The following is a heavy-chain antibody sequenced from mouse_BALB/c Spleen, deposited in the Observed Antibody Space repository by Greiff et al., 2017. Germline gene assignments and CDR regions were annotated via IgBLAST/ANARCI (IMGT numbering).Heavy chain of an antibody. CDR1: GFTFSSYA. CDR2: ISSGGST. CDR3: ARGDTTVVEEFAY. V-gene: IGHV5-6-5*01. D-gene: IGHD1-1*01. J-gene: IGHJ3*01. Sequence: EVMLVESGGGLVKPGGSLKLSCAASGFTFSSYAMSWVRQTPEKRLEWVASISSGGSTYYPDSVKGRFTISRDNARNILYLQMSSLRSEDTAMYYCARGDTTVVEEFAYWGQGTLVTVSA.